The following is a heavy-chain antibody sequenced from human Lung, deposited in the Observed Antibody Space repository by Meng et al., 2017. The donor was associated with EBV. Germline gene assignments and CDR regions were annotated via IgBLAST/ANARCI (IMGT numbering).Heavy chain of an antibody. J-gene: IGHJ4*02. D-gene: IGHD6-6*01. Sequence: QITLKESGSTLVKPTQTLTLTCSVPGFSLSTRGVGVGWIRQPPGKALEWLALIYWDDDKRYNPSLKSRLTITKDTSKNQVVLTVTNMDPVDTATYYCAHLITARPFDYWGQGTLVTVSS. CDR1: GFSLSTRGVG. V-gene: IGHV2-5*02. CDR3: AHLITARPFDY. CDR2: IYWDDDK.